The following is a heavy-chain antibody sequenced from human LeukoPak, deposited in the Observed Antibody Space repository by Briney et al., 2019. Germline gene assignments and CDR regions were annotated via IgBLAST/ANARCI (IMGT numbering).Heavy chain of an antibody. CDR1: GYTFTSYG. Sequence: ASVKVSCKASGYTFTSYGISWVRQAPGQGLEWMGWISAYNGNTNYAQKLQGRVTMTTDTSTSTAYLELRSLRSDDTAVYYCVSTTGYSSSWYTYFQHWGQGTLVTVSS. V-gene: IGHV1-18*01. CDR3: VSTTGYSSSWYTYFQH. J-gene: IGHJ1*01. CDR2: ISAYNGNT. D-gene: IGHD6-13*01.